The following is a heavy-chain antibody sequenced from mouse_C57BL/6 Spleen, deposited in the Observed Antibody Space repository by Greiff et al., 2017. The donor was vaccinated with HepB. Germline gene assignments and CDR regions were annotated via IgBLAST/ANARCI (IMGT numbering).Heavy chain of an antibody. Sequence: EVKLMESGPGLVKPSQSLSLTCSVTGYSITSGYYWNWIRQFPGNKLEWMGYISYDGSNNYNPSLKNRISITRETSKNQFFLKLNSVTTEDTATYYCARLEGYFDYWGQGTTLTVSS. CDR1: GYSITSGYY. V-gene: IGHV3-6*01. CDR3: ARLEGYFDY. CDR2: ISYDGSN. J-gene: IGHJ2*01.